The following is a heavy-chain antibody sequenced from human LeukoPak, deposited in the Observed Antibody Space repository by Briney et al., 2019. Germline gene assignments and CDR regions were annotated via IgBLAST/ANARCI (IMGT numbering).Heavy chain of an antibody. Sequence: PSETLSLTCAVYGGSFSGYYWSWIRQPPGKGLEWIGEINHSGSTNYNPSLKSRVTISVDTSKNQFSLKLSSVTAADTAVYYCARRRRITIFGVVSAYFDYWGQGTLVTVSS. CDR1: GGSFSGYY. V-gene: IGHV4-34*01. CDR3: ARRRRITIFGVVSAYFDY. CDR2: INHSGST. J-gene: IGHJ4*02. D-gene: IGHD3-3*01.